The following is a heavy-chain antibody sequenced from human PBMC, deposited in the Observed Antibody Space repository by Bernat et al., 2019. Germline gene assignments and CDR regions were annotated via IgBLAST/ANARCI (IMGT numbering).Heavy chain of an antibody. CDR2: IYYSGST. CDR1: GGSISSYY. CDR3: ARRDYIAAAEYYYYYMDV. J-gene: IGHJ6*03. D-gene: IGHD6-13*01. Sequence: QVQLQESGPGLVKPSETLSLTCTVSGGSISSYYWSWIRQPPGKGLEWIGYIYYSGSTNYNPSLKSRVTISVDTSKNQFSLKLSSVTAADTAVYYCARRDYIAAAEYYYYYMDVWGKGTTVTVSS. V-gene: IGHV4-59*01.